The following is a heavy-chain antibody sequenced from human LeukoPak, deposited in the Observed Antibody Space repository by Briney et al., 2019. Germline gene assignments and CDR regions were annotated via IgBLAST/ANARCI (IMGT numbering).Heavy chain of an antibody. CDR1: GGSFSGYY. D-gene: IGHD2-2*01. CDR2: INHSGST. V-gene: IGHV4-34*01. Sequence: SETLSLTCAVYGGSFSGYYWSWIRQPPGKGLEWIGEINHSGSTNYNPSLKSRVTISVDTSKNQFSLKLSSVTAADTAVYYCARGRYCSITSCYDFQHWGQGTLVTVSS. CDR3: ARGRYCSITSCYDFQH. J-gene: IGHJ1*01.